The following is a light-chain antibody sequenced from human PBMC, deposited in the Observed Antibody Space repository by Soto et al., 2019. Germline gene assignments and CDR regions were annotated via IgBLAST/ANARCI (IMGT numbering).Light chain of an antibody. CDR3: QQSYSTLT. CDR2: DAS. Sequence: DIQMTQSPSTLSASVGDRVTITCRASQSITTWLAWYQQKPGTAVKVLIYDASTLGSGVPSRFSGSGSGTEFTLTISSLQPEDFATYHCQQSYSTLTFGGGTKVDIK. V-gene: IGKV1-5*01. CDR1: QSITTW. J-gene: IGKJ4*01.